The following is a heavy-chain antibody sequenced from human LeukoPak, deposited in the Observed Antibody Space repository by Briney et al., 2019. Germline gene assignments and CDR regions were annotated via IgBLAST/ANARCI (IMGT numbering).Heavy chain of an antibody. CDR1: GGSFSGYY. V-gene: IGHV4-34*01. D-gene: IGHD3-9*01. Sequence: KTSETLSLTCAVYGGSFSGYYWSWIRQPPGKGLEWIGEINHSGSTNYNPSLKSRVTISVDTSKNQFSLKLTSVTAADTAVYYCARGWNEITIYYYYMDVWGKGTTVTVSS. J-gene: IGHJ6*03. CDR3: ARGWNEITIYYYYMDV. CDR2: INHSGST.